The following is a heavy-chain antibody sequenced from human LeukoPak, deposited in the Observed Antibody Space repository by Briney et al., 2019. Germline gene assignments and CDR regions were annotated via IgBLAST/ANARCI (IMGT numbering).Heavy chain of an antibody. V-gene: IGHV3-11*04. CDR2: ISSSGSTI. CDR3: ARANNFWSGYTTFDYYYYYMDV. CDR1: GFTFSDYY. J-gene: IGHJ6*03. Sequence: GGSLRLSCAASGFTFSDYYMSWIRQAPGKGLEWVSYISSSGSTIYYADSVKGRFTISRDNAKNSLYLQMNSLRAEDTAMYYCARANNFWSGYTTFDYYYYYMDVWGKGTTVTVSS. D-gene: IGHD3-3*01.